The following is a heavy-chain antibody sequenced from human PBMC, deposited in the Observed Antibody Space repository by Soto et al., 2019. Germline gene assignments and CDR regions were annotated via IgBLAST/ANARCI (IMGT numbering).Heavy chain of an antibody. CDR1: GFTFSSYS. V-gene: IGHV3-21*01. D-gene: IGHD6-19*01. CDR2: ISSDSYYI. CDR3: ARDGSGWSRDC. Sequence: EVQLVESGGGMVKPGGSLRLSCAASGFTFSSYSMNWVRQAPGKGLEWVSSISSDSYYIYYADSVKGRFTVSRDNANNALYLQMNSLRAEDTAVYYCARDGSGWSRDCWGQGTLVTVSS. J-gene: IGHJ4*02.